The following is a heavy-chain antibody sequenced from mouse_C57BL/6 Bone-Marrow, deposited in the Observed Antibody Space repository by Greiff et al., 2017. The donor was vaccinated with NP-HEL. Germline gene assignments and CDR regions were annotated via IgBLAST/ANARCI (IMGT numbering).Heavy chain of an antibody. CDR1: GYTFTSYW. V-gene: IGHV1-50*01. CDR3: APYYGSSYGYFDV. J-gene: IGHJ1*03. D-gene: IGHD1-1*01. CDR2: IDPSDSYT. Sequence: QVQLKQPGAELVKPGASVKLSCKASGYTFTSYWMQWVKQRPGQGLEWIGEIDPSDSYTNYNQKFKGKATLTVDTSSSTAYMQLSSLTSEDSAVYYCAPYYGSSYGYFDVWGTGTTVTVSS.